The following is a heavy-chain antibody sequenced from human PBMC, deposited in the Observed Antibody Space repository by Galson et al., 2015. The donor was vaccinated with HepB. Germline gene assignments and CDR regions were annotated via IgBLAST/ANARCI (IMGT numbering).Heavy chain of an antibody. CDR3: ARDWAYYDYVWGSYRYTFFDY. J-gene: IGHJ4*02. CDR1: GFTFSSYS. V-gene: IGHV3-48*01. D-gene: IGHD3-16*02. CDR2: ISSSSSTI. Sequence: SLRLSCAASGFTFSSYSMNWVRQAPGKGLEWVSYISSSSSTIYYADSVKGRFTVSRDNAKNSLYLQMNSLRAEDTAVYYCARDWAYYDYVWGSYRYTFFDYWGQGTLVTVSS.